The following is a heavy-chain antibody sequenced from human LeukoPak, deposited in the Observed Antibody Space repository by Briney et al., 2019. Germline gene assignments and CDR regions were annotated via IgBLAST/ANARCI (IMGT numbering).Heavy chain of an antibody. D-gene: IGHD6-13*01. CDR1: GFTFSTYA. CDR2: ISAGGGTT. Sequence: PGGSLRLSCAASGFTFSTYAMSWVRQAPGKGLEWVSGISAGGGTTYYADSVKGRFTISRDKSQSTLYLQMNSLRAEDTAVYYCAKHRSGIAASGSNYWGQGALVSVSS. CDR3: AKHRSGIAASGSNY. V-gene: IGHV3-23*01. J-gene: IGHJ4*02.